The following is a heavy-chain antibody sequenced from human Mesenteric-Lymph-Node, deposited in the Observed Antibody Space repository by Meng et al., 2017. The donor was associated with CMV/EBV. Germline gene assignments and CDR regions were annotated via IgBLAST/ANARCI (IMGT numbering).Heavy chain of an antibody. J-gene: IGHJ6*02. V-gene: IGHV4-59*01. CDR2: IYYSGST. D-gene: IGHD3-3*01. CDR1: GGSISFYY. CDR3: ARVEVTIFGGRGYYHGMDV. Sequence: ESLKISCTVSGGSISFYYWSWIRQPPGKGLEWIGYIYYSGSTKYNPSLKSRVTISADTSKNHVSLKLSSVTAADTAVYYCARVEVTIFGGRGYYHGMDVWGQGTAVTVSS.